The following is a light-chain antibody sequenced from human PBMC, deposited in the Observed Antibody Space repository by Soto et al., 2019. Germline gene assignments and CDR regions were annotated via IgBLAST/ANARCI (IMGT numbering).Light chain of an antibody. V-gene: IGKV3-20*01. CDR1: QSVSSNY. J-gene: IGKJ4*01. CDR2: HAS. CDR3: QQYGSSPLT. Sequence: EIVLTQSPGTLSLSPGERATLSCRASQSVSSNYLTWYQQKPGQAPRLLIYHASRRATGIPDRFSGSGSGTDFTLTISRLEPEDFAVYYCQQYGSSPLTFGGGTKVEIK.